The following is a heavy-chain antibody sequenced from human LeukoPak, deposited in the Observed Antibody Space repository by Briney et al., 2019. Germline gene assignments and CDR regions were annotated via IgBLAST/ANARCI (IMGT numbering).Heavy chain of an antibody. Sequence: PSETLSLTCAVYNGSLSEYYWSWIRQPPGKGLEWIGYIYYSGSTNYNPSLKSRVTISVDTSKNQFSLKLSSVTAADTAVYYCARVDYYDSSGYYYAFDIWGQGTMVTVSS. CDR2: IYYSGST. D-gene: IGHD3-22*01. J-gene: IGHJ3*02. CDR1: NGSLSEYY. V-gene: IGHV4-59*01. CDR3: ARVDYYDSSGYYYAFDI.